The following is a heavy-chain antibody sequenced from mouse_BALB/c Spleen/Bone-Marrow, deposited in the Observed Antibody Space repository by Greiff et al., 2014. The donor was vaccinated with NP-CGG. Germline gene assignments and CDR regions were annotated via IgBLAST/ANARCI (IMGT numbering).Heavy chain of an antibody. CDR2: IRNKANGYTT. Sequence: DVKLVESGGGSVQPGGSLRLSCATSGFTFTDYYMSWVRQPPGKALEWLGFIRNKANGYTTEYSASVKGRFTISRDNSRRILYLQMNTLRAEDSATYYCARGENVGIYWYFDVWGAGTTVIVSS. V-gene: IGHV7-3*02. J-gene: IGHJ1*01. CDR3: ARGENVGIYWYFDV. CDR1: GFTFTDYY.